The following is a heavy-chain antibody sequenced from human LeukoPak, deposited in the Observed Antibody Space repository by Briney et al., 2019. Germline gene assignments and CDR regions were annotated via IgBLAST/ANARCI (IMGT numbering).Heavy chain of an antibody. J-gene: IGHJ6*03. CDR2: INPNSGGT. Sequence: ASVKVSCKASGYTFTGYYMHWVRQAPGQGLEGMGWINPNSGGTNYAQKFQGRVSINRDTSISTAYMQLSRLRSDDTAVYYCARESHHSYGTTYYYMDVWGKGTTVTVSS. D-gene: IGHD5-18*01. CDR1: GYTFTGYY. CDR3: ARESHHSYGTTYYYMDV. V-gene: IGHV1-2*02.